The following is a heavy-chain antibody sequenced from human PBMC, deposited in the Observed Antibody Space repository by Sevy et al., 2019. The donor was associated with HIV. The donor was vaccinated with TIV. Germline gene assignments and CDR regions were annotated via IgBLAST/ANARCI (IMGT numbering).Heavy chain of an antibody. D-gene: IGHD4-17*01. V-gene: IGHV3-30-3*01. J-gene: IGHJ4*02. CDR3: ARDKWSTTVTIGGH. CDR1: GFTFSSYA. Sequence: GGSLRLSCAASGFTFSSYAMHWVRQAPGKGLEWVAVISYDGSNKYYADSVKGRFTISRDNSKNTLYLQMNSLRAEDTAVYYCARDKWSTTVTIGGHWGQGTLVTVSS. CDR2: ISYDGSNK.